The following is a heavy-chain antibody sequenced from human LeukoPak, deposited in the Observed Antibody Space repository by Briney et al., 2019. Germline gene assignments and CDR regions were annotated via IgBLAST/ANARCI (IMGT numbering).Heavy chain of an antibody. V-gene: IGHV1-8*01. CDR2: MNPNSGNT. J-gene: IGHJ4*02. CDR3: ARDRGRAAAGSEGY. CDR1: GYTFTSYD. Sequence: ASVKVSCKASGYTFTSYDINWVRQATGQGLEWMGWMNPNSGNTGYAQKFQGRVTMTRDTSISTAYMELSRLRSDDTAVYYCARDRGRAAAGSEGYWGQGTLVTVSS. D-gene: IGHD6-13*01.